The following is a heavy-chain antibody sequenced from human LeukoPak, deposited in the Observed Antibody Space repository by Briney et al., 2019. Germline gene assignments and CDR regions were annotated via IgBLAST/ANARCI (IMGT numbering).Heavy chain of an antibody. V-gene: IGHV1-18*01. CDR3: ARDVDIVVVPAAIGLDY. Sequence: PGASVKVSCKASGYTFTSYGISWVRQAPGKGLEWMGWISAYNGNTNYAQKLQGRVTMTTDTSTSTAYMELRSLRSDDTAVYYCARDVDIVVVPAAIGLDYWGQGTLVTVSS. J-gene: IGHJ4*02. CDR1: GYTFTSYG. CDR2: ISAYNGNT. D-gene: IGHD2-2*03.